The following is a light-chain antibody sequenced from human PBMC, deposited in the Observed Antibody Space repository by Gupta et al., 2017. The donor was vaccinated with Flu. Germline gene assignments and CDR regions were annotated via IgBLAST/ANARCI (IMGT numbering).Light chain of an antibody. Sequence: QPVLTQSSSASASLGSSVKLTSTLRSGHSSYIIAWHQQQPGKAPRYLMKLEGSGTYNKGSGVPDRFSGSSSGADRYLTISNLHSEDEADYYCETWDSNTRVFGGGTKLTVL. CDR3: ETWDSNTRV. CDR2: LEGSGTY. CDR1: SGHSSYI. J-gene: IGLJ2*01. V-gene: IGLV4-60*03.